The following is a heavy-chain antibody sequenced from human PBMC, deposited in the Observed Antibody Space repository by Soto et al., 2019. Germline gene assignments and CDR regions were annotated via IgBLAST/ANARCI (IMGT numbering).Heavy chain of an antibody. D-gene: IGHD6-25*01. CDR2: IYHSGST. V-gene: IGHV4-4*02. CDR1: GGSISSSNW. Sequence: SETLSLTCAVSGGSISSSNWWSWVRQPPGKGLEWIGEIYHSGSTNCNPSLKSRVTISVDKSKNQFSLKLSSVTAADTAVYYCARMTSPAFYYYGMDVWGQGTTVTVSS. CDR3: ARMTSPAFYYYGMDV. J-gene: IGHJ6*02.